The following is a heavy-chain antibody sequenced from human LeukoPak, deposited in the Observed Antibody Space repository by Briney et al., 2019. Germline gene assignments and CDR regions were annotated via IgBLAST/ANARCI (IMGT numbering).Heavy chain of an antibody. CDR1: GGTFSSYA. V-gene: IGHV1-69*13. D-gene: IGHD1-26*01. J-gene: IGHJ6*02. CDR3: AGGAYRYYYYYGMDV. CDR2: IIPIFGTA. Sequence: ASVKVSCKASGGTFSSYAISWVRQAPGQGLEWMGGIIPIFGTANYAQKFQGRVTITADESTSTAYMELSSLRSEDTAVYYCAGGAYRYYYYYGMDVWGQGTTVTVSS.